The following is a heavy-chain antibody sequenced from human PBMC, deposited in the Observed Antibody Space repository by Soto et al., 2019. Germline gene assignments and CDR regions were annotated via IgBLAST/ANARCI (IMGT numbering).Heavy chain of an antibody. CDR1: GFTFSSYA. V-gene: IGHV3-23*01. Sequence: PGGSLRLSCAASGFTFSSYAMSWVRQAPGKGLEWVSAISGSGGSTYYADSVKGRFTISRDNYKNTLYLQMNSLRAEDTAVYYCAKDLRYCSGGSCYSGPLVYFQHWGQGTLVTVSS. J-gene: IGHJ1*01. D-gene: IGHD2-15*01. CDR2: ISGSGGST. CDR3: AKDLRYCSGGSCYSGPLVYFQH.